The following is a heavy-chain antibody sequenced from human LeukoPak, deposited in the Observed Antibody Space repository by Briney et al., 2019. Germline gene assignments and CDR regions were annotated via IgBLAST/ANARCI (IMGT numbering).Heavy chain of an antibody. CDR3: ARDPAAAGENYFDY. V-gene: IGHV4-31*03. CDR2: IYYSGST. D-gene: IGHD6-13*01. J-gene: IGHJ4*02. CDR1: GGSISSGGHY. Sequence: PSETLSLTCTVSGGSISSGGHYWSWIRQHPGKGLEWIAYIYYSGSTYYNPSLKSRVTISVDTSKNQFSLKLSSVTAADTAVYYCARDPAAAGENYFDYWGQGTLVTVSS.